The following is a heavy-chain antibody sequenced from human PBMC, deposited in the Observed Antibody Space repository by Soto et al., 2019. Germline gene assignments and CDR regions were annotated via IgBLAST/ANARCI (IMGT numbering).Heavy chain of an antibody. D-gene: IGHD2-15*01. CDR1: GFTFSSYG. J-gene: IGHJ6*02. CDR3: AKSLLGGSLLEVDV. V-gene: IGHV3-30*18. CDR2: ISFDGSNK. Sequence: PXESLRLSCAASGFTFSSYGMHWVRQAPGKGLEWVALISFDGSNKYYADSVKGRFTISRDNSKNTLYLQMNSLRAEDTAVYYCAKSLLGGSLLEVDVWGQGTTVTVSS.